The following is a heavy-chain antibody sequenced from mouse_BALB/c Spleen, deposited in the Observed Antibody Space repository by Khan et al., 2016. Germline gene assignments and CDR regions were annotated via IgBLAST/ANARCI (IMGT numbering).Heavy chain of an antibody. V-gene: IGHV1-80*01. CDR3: ARGTPFAN. J-gene: IGHJ3*01. Sequence: QVQLKESGAELVRPGSSVKISCKASGFAFSSYWMNWVKQRPGQGLEWIGQIYPGDGDIYYYGTFKGTASLTADKSSCTVFMQLNTLTSEESAVYFCARGTPFANVCQGTLVTVSA. CDR2: IYPGDGDI. CDR1: GFAFSSYW. D-gene: IGHD2-14*01.